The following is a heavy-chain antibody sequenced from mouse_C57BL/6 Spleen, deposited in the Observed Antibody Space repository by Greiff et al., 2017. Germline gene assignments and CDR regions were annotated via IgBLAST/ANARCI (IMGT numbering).Heavy chain of an antibody. D-gene: IGHD2-4*01. V-gene: IGHV1-66*01. CDR3: SRISYDYDDY. CDR2: IYPGSGNT. J-gene: IGHJ2*01. CDR1: GYSFTSYY. Sequence: QVQLQQSGPELVKPGASVKISCKASGYSFTSYYIHWVKQRPGQGLEWIGWIYPGSGNTKYNEKFKGKAILTSDTSSSTAYMQLSSLTSEDSAVYYWSRISYDYDDYWGQGTTLTVSS.